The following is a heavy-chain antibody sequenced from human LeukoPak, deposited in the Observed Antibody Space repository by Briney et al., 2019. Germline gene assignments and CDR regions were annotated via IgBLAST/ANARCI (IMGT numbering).Heavy chain of an antibody. Sequence: GGSLRLSCAASGFTFSSYSMNWVRQAPGKGLEWVSSISSSSSYIYYADSVKGRFTISRDIAKNSLYLQMNSLRAEDTAVYYCARALDGYDFWSGYVYWGQGTLVTVSS. V-gene: IGHV3-21*01. CDR3: ARALDGYDFWSGYVY. CDR1: GFTFSSYS. D-gene: IGHD3-3*01. CDR2: ISSSSSYI. J-gene: IGHJ4*02.